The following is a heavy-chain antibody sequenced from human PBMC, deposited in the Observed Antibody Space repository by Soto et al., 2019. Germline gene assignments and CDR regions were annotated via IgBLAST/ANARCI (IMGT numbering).Heavy chain of an antibody. CDR2: IYYSGST. Sequence: QVPLQESGPGLVKPSQTLSLTCTVSGGSVSGGVYYWNWIRQHPEKGLEWIGYIYYSGSTYYNPSVRSRVTIAADTSKNQFSLKLSSVTVADTAVYYCARSSVAGAGYFQHWGQGTQVIVSS. V-gene: IGHV4-31*03. CDR3: ARSSVAGAGYFQH. J-gene: IGHJ1*01. CDR1: GGSVSGGVYY. D-gene: IGHD6-19*01.